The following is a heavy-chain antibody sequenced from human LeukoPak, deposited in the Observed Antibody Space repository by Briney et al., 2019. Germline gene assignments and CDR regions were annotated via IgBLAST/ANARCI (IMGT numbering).Heavy chain of an antibody. CDR1: GYSFTSYW. Sequence: GESLKISCEGSGYSFTSYWIGWVRQMPGKGLEWMEIIYPGDSNIRYSPSFQGQVTISADKSISTAYLQWRSLKASDTAMYYCARDSYGYVASFDYWGQGALVTVSS. J-gene: IGHJ4*02. CDR3: ARDSYGYVASFDY. D-gene: IGHD5-18*01. CDR2: IYPGDSNI. V-gene: IGHV5-51*01.